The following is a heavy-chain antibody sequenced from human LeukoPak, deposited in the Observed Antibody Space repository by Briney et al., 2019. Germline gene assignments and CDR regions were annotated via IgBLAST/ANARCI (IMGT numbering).Heavy chain of an antibody. CDR1: GYTFTGYY. J-gene: IGHJ6*03. CDR2: ISAYNGNT. Sequence: GASVKVSCKASGYTFTGYYMHWVRQAPGQGLEWMGWISAYNGNTNYAQKLQGRVTMTTDTSTSTAYMELRSLRSDDTAVYYCARDRVMVRGANPKGGYYMDVWGKGTTVTISS. D-gene: IGHD3-10*01. CDR3: ARDRVMVRGANPKGGYYMDV. V-gene: IGHV1-18*04.